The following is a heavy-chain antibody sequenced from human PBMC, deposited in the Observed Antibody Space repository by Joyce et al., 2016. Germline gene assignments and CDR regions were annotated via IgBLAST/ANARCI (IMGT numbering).Heavy chain of an antibody. CDR1: GFTFDSYA. Sequence: EVQLLESGGGFVQPGGSLRLSCAASGFTFDSYAMSWVRQAPGKGREWVSTITGRGGSTDYAASVEGRFTISRDNSENTLYLQMHSLRVEDTAVYYCAKEGYYPLDYWGQGTLVTVSP. D-gene: IGHD3-3*01. V-gene: IGHV3-23*01. J-gene: IGHJ4*02. CDR3: AKEGYYPLDY. CDR2: ITGRGGST.